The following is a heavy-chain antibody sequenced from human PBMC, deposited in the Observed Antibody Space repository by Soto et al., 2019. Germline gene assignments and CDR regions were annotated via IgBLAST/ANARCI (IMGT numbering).Heavy chain of an antibody. CDR3: ARGYSYGSRWYYYGMDV. V-gene: IGHV1-69*13. D-gene: IGHD5-18*01. Sequence: SVKVSCKASGGTFSSYAISWVRQAPGQGLEWMGGIIPIFGTANYAQKFQGRVTLTADESTRTAYMELSSLRSEDTAVYYCARGYSYGSRWYYYGMDVWGQGTTVTVSS. J-gene: IGHJ6*02. CDR1: GGTFSSYA. CDR2: IIPIFGTA.